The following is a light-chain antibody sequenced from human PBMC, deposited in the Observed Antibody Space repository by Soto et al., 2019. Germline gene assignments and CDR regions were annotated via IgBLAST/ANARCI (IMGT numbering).Light chain of an antibody. CDR3: HHYYYHPCT. J-gene: IGKJ1*01. Sequence: AVLLTQSPSSFSASTGDRATITCRASQDIHNYLAWYQQVPGKAPKLLLYAASILQTGVPSPFSGSGSGTDFPLTIDGLQSEDFATYFGHHYYYHPCTFGQGTTVE. CDR1: QDIHNY. V-gene: IGKV1-8*01. CDR2: AAS.